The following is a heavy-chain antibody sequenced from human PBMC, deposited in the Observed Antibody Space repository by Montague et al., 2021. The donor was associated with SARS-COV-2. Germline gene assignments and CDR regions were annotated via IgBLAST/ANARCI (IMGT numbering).Heavy chain of an antibody. Sequence: ETLSLTCTVSGDSIRSYHWTWIRQPPGKGLEWIGRISDSGRTIYNPSLKSGVTISVDTSKNQFFLNLRSMVAADTAIYYCTRDRGIAAADNYYYGMDVWGPGTTVAVSS. J-gene: IGHJ6*02. CDR2: ISDSGRT. CDR3: TRDRGIAAADNYYYGMDV. CDR1: GDSIRSYH. V-gene: IGHV4-59*13. D-gene: IGHD6-13*01.